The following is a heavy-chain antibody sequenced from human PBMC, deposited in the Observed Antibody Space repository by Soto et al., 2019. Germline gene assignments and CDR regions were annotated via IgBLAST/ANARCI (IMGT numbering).Heavy chain of an antibody. V-gene: IGHV2-5*01. D-gene: IGHD3-3*01. CDR3: AHRGSLRFLEWLPYFDY. J-gene: IGHJ4*02. CDR1: GFSLSTSVVG. Sequence: GPTLVNTTQPLTLTCTFSGFSLSTSVVGVGWIRQPPGKALEWLALIYWNDDKRYSPSLKSRLTIAKDTSKNQVVLTMTKMDPVDTATYYCAHRGSLRFLEWLPYFDYWGQGTLVTVSS. CDR2: IYWNDDK.